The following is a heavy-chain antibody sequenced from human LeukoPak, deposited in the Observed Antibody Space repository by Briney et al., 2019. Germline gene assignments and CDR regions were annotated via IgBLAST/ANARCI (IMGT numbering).Heavy chain of an antibody. Sequence: SETLSLTCTVSGGSISSYCWSWIRQPAGKGLEWIGRIYTSGSTNYNPSLKSRVTMSVDTSKNQFSLKLSSVTAADTAVYYCARVPATPYYYGSGSYNWFDPWGQGTLVTVSS. CDR2: IYTSGST. CDR1: GGSISSYC. D-gene: IGHD3-10*01. CDR3: ARVPATPYYYGSGSYNWFDP. V-gene: IGHV4-4*07. J-gene: IGHJ5*02.